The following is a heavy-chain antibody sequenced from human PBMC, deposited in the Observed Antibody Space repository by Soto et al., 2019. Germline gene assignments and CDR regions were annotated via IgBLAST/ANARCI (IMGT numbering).Heavy chain of an antibody. CDR2: ISYDGDTK. CDR1: GFTFSRHA. V-gene: IGHV3-30-3*01. CDR3: ARGEDSSGLFDH. D-gene: IGHD3-22*01. J-gene: IGHJ4*02. Sequence: QVQLVESGGGVVQPGRSLRLSCAVSGFTFSRHAMHWVRLAPGKGPEWVAVISYDGDTKHHADSVKGRFTISRDNSKNMLYLQMNSVRVEDTAVYYCARGEDSSGLFDHGGQGTLVTVSS.